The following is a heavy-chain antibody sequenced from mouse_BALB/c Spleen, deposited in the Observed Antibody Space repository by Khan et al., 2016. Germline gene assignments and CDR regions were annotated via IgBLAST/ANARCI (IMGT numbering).Heavy chain of an antibody. CDR3: SRYSIYALDY. CDR1: GFTFRSFG. Sequence: EVELVESGGGLVQPGGSRKLSCAASGFTFRSFGMHWVRQAPEKGLGWVAYINSGTRTIYYKDTVKGRFTISRDNPKNTLLLQMNSPRSEDTAMYYCSRYSIYALDYWGQGTSLTVSS. CDR2: INSGTRTI. V-gene: IGHV5-17*02. D-gene: IGHD2-12*01. J-gene: IGHJ4*01.